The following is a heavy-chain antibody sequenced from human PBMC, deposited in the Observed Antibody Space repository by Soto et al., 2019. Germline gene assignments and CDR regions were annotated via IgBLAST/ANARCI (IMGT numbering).Heavy chain of an antibody. CDR2: IKSKTEGGTT. D-gene: IGHD3-22*01. CDR3: TTDSRALTPDYYDSSGYSLYYGMDV. V-gene: IGHV3-15*07. CDR1: GFTFSNAW. J-gene: IGHJ6*02. Sequence: GGSLRLSCAASGFTFSNAWMNWVRQAPGKGLEWVGRIKSKTEGGTTDYAAPVKGRFTISRDDSKNTLYLQMNSLKTEDTAVYYCTTDSRALTPDYYDSSGYSLYYGMDVWGQGTTVTVSS.